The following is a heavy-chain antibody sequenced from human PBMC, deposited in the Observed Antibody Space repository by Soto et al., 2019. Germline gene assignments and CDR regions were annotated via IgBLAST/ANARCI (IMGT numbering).Heavy chain of an antibody. V-gene: IGHV3-23*01. D-gene: IGHD3-10*01. CDR3: AKEVEIRGGGGMDV. J-gene: IGHJ6*02. CDR2: ITGSGGTT. CDR1: GFTFNRFG. Sequence: EMQLLESGGGLVQPGGSLRLSCGVSGFTFNRFGMNWVRQAPGKGPEWVTAITGSGGTTYYADSVRGRFTVSRDNSENTLYLQTASLRADATSIMHCAKEVEIRGGGGMDVWGQGTTVTVSS.